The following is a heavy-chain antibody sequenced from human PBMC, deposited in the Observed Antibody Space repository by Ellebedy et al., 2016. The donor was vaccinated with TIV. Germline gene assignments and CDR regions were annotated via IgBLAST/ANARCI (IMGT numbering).Heavy chain of an antibody. D-gene: IGHD6-13*01. CDR3: ARGGGSSWYVELDY. CDR2: INPNSGGT. V-gene: IGHV1-2*02. CDR1: GYSFTSYW. J-gene: IGHJ4*02. Sequence: GESLKISCKGSGYSFTSYWIGWVRQAPGQGLEWMGWINPNSGGTNYAQKFQGRVTMTRDTSISTAYMELSRLRSDDTAVYYCARGGGSSWYVELDYWGQGTLVTVSS.